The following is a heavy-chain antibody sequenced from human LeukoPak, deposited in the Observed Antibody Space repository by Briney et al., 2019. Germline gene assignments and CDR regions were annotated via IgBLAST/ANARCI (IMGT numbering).Heavy chain of an antibody. CDR1: GYTFTSYD. CDR3: ARGAPGSYCSGGSCPYFDY. V-gene: IGHV1-8*01. J-gene: IGHJ4*02. D-gene: IGHD2-15*01. CDR2: VNPNSGHT. Sequence: ASVKVSCKASGYTFTSYDVNWVRQATGQGLEWVGWVNPNSGHTGYAQKFQGRVTLTTNTSVSTAYMELSSLRSEDTAIYYCARGAPGSYCSGGSCPYFDYWGQGTLVSVSS.